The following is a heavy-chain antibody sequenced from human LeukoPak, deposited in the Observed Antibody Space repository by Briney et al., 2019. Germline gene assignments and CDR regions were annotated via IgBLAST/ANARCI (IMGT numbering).Heavy chain of an antibody. V-gene: IGHV3-33*01. Sequence: GGSLRLSCAASGFTFSSYGMHWVRQAPGKGLEWVAVIWYDGSNKYYADSVKGRFTISRDNSKNTLYLQMNSLRAEDTAVYYCARGGYHPWYFDYWGQGTLVTVSS. J-gene: IGHJ4*02. CDR1: GFTFSSYG. CDR3: ARGGYHPWYFDY. CDR2: IWYDGSNK. D-gene: IGHD5-12*01.